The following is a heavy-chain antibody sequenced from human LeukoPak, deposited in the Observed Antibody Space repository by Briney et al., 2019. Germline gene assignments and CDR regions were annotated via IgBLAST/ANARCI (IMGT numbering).Heavy chain of an antibody. Sequence: GGSLRLSCAASGFTFRNYGMHWVRQAPGKGLEWVAVISYDGSSKYYADSVKGRFTISRDNSKNTLSLQMNSLRAEDTAVFYCARSHDYSNYPGMDVWGLGTTVTVSS. CDR1: GFTFRNYG. CDR3: ARSHDYSNYPGMDV. CDR2: ISYDGSSK. J-gene: IGHJ6*02. D-gene: IGHD4-11*01. V-gene: IGHV3-30-3*01.